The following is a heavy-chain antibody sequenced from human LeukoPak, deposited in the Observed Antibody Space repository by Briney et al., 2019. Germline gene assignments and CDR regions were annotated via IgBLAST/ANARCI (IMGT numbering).Heavy chain of an antibody. J-gene: IGHJ4*02. Sequence: GESLKISCEGSGYSFTSSWIGWVRQMPGKGLEWMGIIYPGDSDIRYSPSFQGHVTISADKSITTAYLQWSSLKASDTAIYYCARGLYCSGGSCRFDYWGQGTLVTVSS. CDR2: IYPGDSDI. D-gene: IGHD2-15*01. CDR1: GYSFTSSW. CDR3: ARGLYCSGGSCRFDY. V-gene: IGHV5-51*01.